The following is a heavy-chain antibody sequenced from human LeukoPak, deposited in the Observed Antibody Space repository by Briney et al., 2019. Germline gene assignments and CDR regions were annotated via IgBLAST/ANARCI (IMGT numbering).Heavy chain of an antibody. D-gene: IGHD3-16*01. CDR2: IDHSGST. J-gene: IGHJ6*03. CDR1: GGSISSNW. Sequence: SETLSLTCAVSGGSISSNWWSWVRQPPGKGLEWIGEIDHSGSTNYNPSLKSRVTISVDKSESQFSLKLSSVTAADTAVYYCARETSQKGAHYMDVWGKGTTITISS. CDR3: ARETSQKGAHYMDV. V-gene: IGHV4-4*02.